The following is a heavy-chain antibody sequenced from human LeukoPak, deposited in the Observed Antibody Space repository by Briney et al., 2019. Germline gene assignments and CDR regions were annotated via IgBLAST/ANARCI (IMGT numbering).Heavy chain of an antibody. CDR3: ARMLPSHYYGSELPDY. CDR2: IHYSGST. J-gene: IGHJ4*02. Sequence: PSETLSPTCTVSGGSISSYYWSWIRQPPGKGLEWIGYIHYSGSTNYNLSLKSRVTISVDTSKNQFSLKLSSVTAADTAVYYCARMLPSHYYGSELPDYWGQGTLVTVSS. CDR1: GGSISSYY. V-gene: IGHV4-59*08. D-gene: IGHD3-10*01.